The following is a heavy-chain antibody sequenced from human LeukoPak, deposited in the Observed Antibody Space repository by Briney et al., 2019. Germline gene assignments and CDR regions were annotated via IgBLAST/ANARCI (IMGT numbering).Heavy chain of an antibody. CDR3: AKRPRDSTGYYLGAFDF. J-gene: IGHJ3*01. CDR2: ISASGGTT. V-gene: IGHV3-23*01. D-gene: IGHD3-22*01. Sequence: GGSLRLSCAASGFTFSNYAMTWVRQAPGKGLEWVSGISASGGTTYYADSVWGRFTISRDNSKNTLFLQMNSLRAEDTAVYYCAKRPRDSTGYYLGAFDFWGLGTMVTVSS. CDR1: GFTFSNYA.